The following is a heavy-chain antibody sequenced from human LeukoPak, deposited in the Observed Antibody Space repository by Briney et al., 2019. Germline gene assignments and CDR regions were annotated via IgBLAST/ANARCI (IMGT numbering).Heavy chain of an antibody. D-gene: IGHD3-22*01. CDR1: GYTFTGHY. V-gene: IGHV1-18*04. CDR3: ARVRDYYANSDYSDY. CDR2: ISGYNGKT. Sequence: GASVKVSCKTSGYTFTGHYVSWVRQAPGQGLEWMGWISGYNGKTKYVQKFQGRITMTIDTSTTTAYMELRSLTSDDTAVYYCARVRDYYANSDYSDYWGQGTLVTVSS. J-gene: IGHJ4*02.